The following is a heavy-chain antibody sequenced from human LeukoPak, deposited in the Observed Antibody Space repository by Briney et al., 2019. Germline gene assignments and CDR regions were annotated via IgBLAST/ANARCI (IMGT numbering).Heavy chain of an antibody. CDR3: ARARHRSSGCADY. D-gene: IGHD3-22*01. Sequence: SVKVSCKASGGTFSSYAISWVRQAPGQGLEWMGRIIPILGIANYAQKFQGRVTTTADKSTSTAYMELSSLRSEDTAVYYCARARHRSSGCADYWGQGTLVTVSS. J-gene: IGHJ4*02. V-gene: IGHV1-69*04. CDR1: GGTFSSYA. CDR2: IIPILGIA.